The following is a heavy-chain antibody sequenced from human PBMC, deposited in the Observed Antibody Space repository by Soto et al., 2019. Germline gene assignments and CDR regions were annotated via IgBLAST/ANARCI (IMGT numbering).Heavy chain of an antibody. D-gene: IGHD6-13*01. CDR2: IYYSGST. V-gene: IGHV4-59*01. CDR1: GGSISSYY. Sequence: SETLSLTCTVSGGSISSYYWSWIRQPPGRGLEWIGYIYYSGSTNYNPSLKSRVTISVDTSKNQFSLKLSSVTAADTAVYYCARVGYRMGFDTWGQGTLVTVSS. CDR3: ARVGYRMGFDT. J-gene: IGHJ5*02.